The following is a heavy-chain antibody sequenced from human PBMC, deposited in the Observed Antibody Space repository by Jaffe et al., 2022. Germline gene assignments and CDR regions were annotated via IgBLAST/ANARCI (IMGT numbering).Heavy chain of an antibody. CDR2: IKTKTFGGTP. J-gene: IGHJ5*02. V-gene: IGHV3-49*03. CDR3: TRGAAAGITGWFDP. D-gene: IGHD6-13*01. Sequence: EVQLVESGGDLVQPGRSLRLSCTASGFIFGDYTMSWFRQAPGKGLEWVGFIKTKTFGGTPEYAASVKGRFTISRDDSKSIAYLQMNSLKTEDTGVYYCTRGAAAGITGWFDPWGQGTLVTVSS. CDR1: GFIFGDYT.